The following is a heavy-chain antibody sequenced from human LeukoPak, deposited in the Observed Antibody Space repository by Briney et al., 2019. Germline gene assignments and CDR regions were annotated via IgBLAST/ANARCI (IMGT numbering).Heavy chain of an antibody. D-gene: IGHD2-15*01. CDR2: IGTAGDT. Sequence: GGSLRLSCAASGFTFSSCDMHWVRHATGKGLEWVSTIGTAGDTYYPGSVKGRFTISRENAKNSLYLQMNSLRAGDTAVYYCARGAEGRSSTYGMDVWGQGTTVTVSS. J-gene: IGHJ6*02. CDR1: GFTFSSCD. V-gene: IGHV3-13*01. CDR3: ARGAEGRSSTYGMDV.